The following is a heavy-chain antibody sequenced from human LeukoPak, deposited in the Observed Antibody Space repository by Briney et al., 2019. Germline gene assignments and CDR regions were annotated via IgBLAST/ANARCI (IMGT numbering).Heavy chain of an antibody. V-gene: IGHV4-4*07. CDR1: GGSISSYY. Sequence: SETLSLTCTVSGGSISSYYWSWIRQPAGKGLEWIGRIYTSGSTNYNPSLKSRVTMSVDTSKNQFSLKPSSVTAADTAVYYCASTEYGRYCSSTSCNDYWGQGTLVTVSS. CDR2: IYTSGST. J-gene: IGHJ4*02. D-gene: IGHD2-2*01. CDR3: ASTEYGRYCSSTSCNDY.